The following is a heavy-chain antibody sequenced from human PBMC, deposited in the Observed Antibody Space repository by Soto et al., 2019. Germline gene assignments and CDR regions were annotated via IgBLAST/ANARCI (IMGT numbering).Heavy chain of an antibody. Sequence: GGSLRLSCTASGFLFSSYGLHWVRQAPGKGLEWVGIVSYDGSDSYYADSVKGRFTISRDNSNKTMSLQMNSLRTEDTALYYCATFGIYDFWSGYLHRDAFDVWGQGTMVTV. D-gene: IGHD3-3*01. CDR2: VSYDGSDS. CDR3: ATFGIYDFWSGYLHRDAFDV. J-gene: IGHJ3*01. CDR1: GFLFSSYG. V-gene: IGHV3-30*03.